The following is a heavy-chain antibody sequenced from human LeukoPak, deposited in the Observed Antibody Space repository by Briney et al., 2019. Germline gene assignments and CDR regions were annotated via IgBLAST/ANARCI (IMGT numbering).Heavy chain of an antibody. D-gene: IGHD3/OR15-3a*01. J-gene: IGHJ4*02. CDR1: GGSISSYY. Sequence: TSETLSLTCTVSGGSISSYYWTWMRQPPGKGLEWIGSIYYSGNTYYNASLKSQVSVSIDTSKNQFSLKLTSVTAADTAVYYCARQTGSGLLILPGGQGTLVTVSS. V-gene: IGHV4-59*04. CDR3: ARQTGSGLLILP. CDR2: IYYSGNT.